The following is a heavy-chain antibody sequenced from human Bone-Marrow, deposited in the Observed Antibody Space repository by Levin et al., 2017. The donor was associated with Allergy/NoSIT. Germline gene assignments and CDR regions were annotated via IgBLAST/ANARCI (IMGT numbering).Heavy chain of an antibody. CDR2: IDPSSRFK. Sequence: PGGSLRLSCAASGFTLTTYTMNWVRQAPGKGLEWVSAIDPSSRFKYYGDSVRGRFTISRDNAKNSLFLQMNSLRADDTAVYYCAREGPIDVDLAPAAQSFDSWGQGTLVTVSS. D-gene: IGHD2-15*01. CDR1: GFTLTTYT. V-gene: IGHV3-21*01. J-gene: IGHJ4*02. CDR3: AREGPIDVDLAPAAQSFDS.